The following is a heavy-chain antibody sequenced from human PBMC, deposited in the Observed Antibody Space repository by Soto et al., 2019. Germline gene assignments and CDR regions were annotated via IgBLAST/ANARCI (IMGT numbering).Heavy chain of an antibody. CDR3: ARDSTSCFDY. J-gene: IGHJ4*02. Sequence: QVQLVESGGGVVQPGRSLRLSCAASGFTFSSYAMHWVRQAPGKGLEWVAVISYDGSNKYYADSVKGRFTISRDNSKNTRYLQMSSLRAEDTAVYYCARDSTSCFDYWGQGTLVTVSS. CDR2: ISYDGSNK. D-gene: IGHD2-2*01. V-gene: IGHV3-30-3*01. CDR1: GFTFSSYA.